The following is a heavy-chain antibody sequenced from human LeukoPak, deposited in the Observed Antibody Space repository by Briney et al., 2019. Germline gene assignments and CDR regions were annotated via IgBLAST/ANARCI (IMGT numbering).Heavy chain of an antibody. Sequence: SVKVSFTASGGTFSSYAISWVRQAPGQGLEWMGGIILIFGTANYAQKFQGRVTITADESTSTAYMELSSLRSEDTAVYYCASSGAAAGTFGRYWGQGTLVTVSS. J-gene: IGHJ4*02. CDR2: IILIFGTA. CDR3: ASSGAAAGTFGRY. V-gene: IGHV1-69*13. D-gene: IGHD6-13*01. CDR1: GGTFSSYA.